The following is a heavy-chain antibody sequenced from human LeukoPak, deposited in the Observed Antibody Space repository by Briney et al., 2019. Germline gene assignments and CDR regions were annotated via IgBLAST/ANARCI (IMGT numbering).Heavy chain of an antibody. V-gene: IGHV3-21*01. CDR2: ISSSSSYI. Sequence: SGGSLRLSCAASGFIFNNYVMNWVRQAPGKGLEWVSSISSSSSYIYYADSVKGRFTISRDNAKNSLYLQMNSLRAEDTAVYYCARDSMVRGVIRYYYGMDVWGQGTTVTVSS. CDR3: ARDSMVRGVIRYYYGMDV. CDR1: GFIFNNYV. J-gene: IGHJ6*02. D-gene: IGHD3-10*01.